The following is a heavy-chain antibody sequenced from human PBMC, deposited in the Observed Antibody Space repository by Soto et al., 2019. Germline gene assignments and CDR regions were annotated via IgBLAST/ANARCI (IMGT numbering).Heavy chain of an antibody. CDR1: GGSINSGGYY. CDR3: ARTGGSYFDH. Sequence: SETLSLTCTVSGGSINSGGYYWSWIRQHPGKGLECIGYFFYSGNTYYNPSLMSRVIISVDTSKNQFSLELSSVTAADTAVYYCARTGGSYFDHWGQGTLVTVSS. V-gene: IGHV4-31*03. J-gene: IGHJ4*02. D-gene: IGHD2-8*02. CDR2: FFYSGNT.